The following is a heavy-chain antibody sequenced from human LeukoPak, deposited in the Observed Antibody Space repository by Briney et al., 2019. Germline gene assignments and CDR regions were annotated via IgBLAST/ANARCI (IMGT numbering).Heavy chain of an antibody. D-gene: IGHD3-3*01. J-gene: IGHJ5*02. CDR1: GGSFSGYY. CDR2: INHSGST. Sequence: PSETLSLTCAVYGGSFSGYYWSWIRQPPGKGLEWVGEINHSGSTNYNPSLKSRVTISVDTSKNQFSLKLSSVTAADTAVYYCARGRYDFWSGYYTGDGHWFDPWGQGTLVTVSS. CDR3: ARGRYDFWSGYYTGDGHWFDP. V-gene: IGHV4-34*01.